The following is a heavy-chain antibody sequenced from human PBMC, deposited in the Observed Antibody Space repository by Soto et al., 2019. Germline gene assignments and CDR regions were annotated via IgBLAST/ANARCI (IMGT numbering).Heavy chain of an antibody. Sequence: GASVKVSCKASGYTFTSYAMHWVRQAPGQRLEWMGWINAGNGNTKYSQKFQGRVTITRDTSASTAYMELSSLRSEDTAVHYCARPCYYDYIWGTYPNWFDPCSKGTLVTVSS. J-gene: IGHJ5*02. D-gene: IGHD3-16*01. CDR2: INAGNGNT. V-gene: IGHV1-3*01. CDR1: GYTFTSYA. CDR3: ARPCYYDYIWGTYPNWFDP.